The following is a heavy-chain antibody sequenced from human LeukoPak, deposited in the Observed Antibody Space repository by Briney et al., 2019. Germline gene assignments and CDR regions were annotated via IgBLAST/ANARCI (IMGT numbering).Heavy chain of an antibody. V-gene: IGHV3-48*01. CDR2: ISSSSSTI. Sequence: PGRSLRLSCAASGFTFSSYSMNWVRQAPGKGLEWVSYISSSSSTIYYADSVKGRFTISRDNAKNSLYLQMNSLRAEDTAVYYCARDRAGSCFDYWGQGTLVTVSS. CDR3: ARDRAGSCFDY. J-gene: IGHJ4*02. CDR1: GFTFSSYS. D-gene: IGHD6-19*01.